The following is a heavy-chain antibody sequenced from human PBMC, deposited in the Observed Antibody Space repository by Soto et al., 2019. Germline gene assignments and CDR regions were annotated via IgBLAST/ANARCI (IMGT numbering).Heavy chain of an antibody. D-gene: IGHD2-15*01. CDR2: IIPIFGTA. CDR1: GGTFSSYA. CDR3: ARLGYCSGGICYGMDV. Sequence: QVQLVQSGAEVKKPGSSVKVSCKASGGTFSSYAISWVRQAPGQGLEWMGGIIPIFGTANYAQKFQGRVTITADESTSTADMERSSLRSEDTAVYYCARLGYCSGGICYGMDVWGQGTTVTVSS. V-gene: IGHV1-69*12. J-gene: IGHJ6*02.